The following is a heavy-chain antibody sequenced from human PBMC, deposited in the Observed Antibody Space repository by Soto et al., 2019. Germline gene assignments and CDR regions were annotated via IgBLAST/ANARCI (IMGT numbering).Heavy chain of an antibody. CDR1: GVSIGTSGDY. V-gene: IGHV4-39*01. CDR3: VDVFTGSTFGY. D-gene: IGHD3-9*01. Sequence: QLHLQESGPGLVKPSETLSLTCTVTGVSIGTSGDYWGWVRQPPGKGLEWIGSVYRTGSVYYNPSLYDPSLESRLSITVDTSKNQFSLKLRSVTAADTAVYYCVDVFTGSTFGYWGQGTLVTVSS. CDR2: VYRTGSV. J-gene: IGHJ4*02.